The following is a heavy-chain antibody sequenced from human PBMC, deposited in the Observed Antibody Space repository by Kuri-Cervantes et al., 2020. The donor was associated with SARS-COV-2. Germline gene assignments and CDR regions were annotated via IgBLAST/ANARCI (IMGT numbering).Heavy chain of an antibody. V-gene: IGHV4-59*05. CDR2: IYYSGST. D-gene: IGHD6-19*01. J-gene: IGHJ4*02. Sequence: GSLRLSCTVSGGSISSYYWSWIRQPAGKGLEWIGRIYYSGSTYYNPSLKSRVTISVDTSKNQFSLKLSSVTAADTAVYYCARLTSGFDLYSSGWYYFDYWGQGTLVTVSS. CDR1: GGSISSYY. CDR3: ARLTSGFDLYSSGWYYFDY.